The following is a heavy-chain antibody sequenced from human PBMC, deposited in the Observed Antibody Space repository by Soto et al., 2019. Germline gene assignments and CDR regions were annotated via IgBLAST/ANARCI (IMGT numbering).Heavy chain of an antibody. CDR3: ARAYCGGDCRIFQH. CDR1: GGSVSSGSYY. V-gene: IGHV4-61*01. J-gene: IGHJ1*01. D-gene: IGHD2-21*02. Sequence: QVQLQESGPGLVKPSETLSLTCTVSGGSVSSGSYYWSWIRQPPGKGLEWIGYIYYSGSTNYNPSLKSRVTISVDTATNQFSLKLSSVTAADTAVYYCARAYCGGDCRIFQHWGQGTLVTVSS. CDR2: IYYSGST.